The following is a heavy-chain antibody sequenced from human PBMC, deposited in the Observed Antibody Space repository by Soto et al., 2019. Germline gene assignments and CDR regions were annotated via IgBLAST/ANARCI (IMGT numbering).Heavy chain of an antibody. V-gene: IGHV3-74*01. Sequence: EVQLVESGEILVQPGGSLRLSCAGSGFTFNTYWMHWVRQAPGKGLVWVSRINSDGTKTSYADSVKGRFTISRDNAKNTVYLQMNSLRAEDTAVYYCATVATNSYNWLDPWGQGTLVTVSS. CDR2: INSDGTKT. D-gene: IGHD5-12*01. CDR3: ATVATNSYNWLDP. J-gene: IGHJ5*02. CDR1: GFTFNTYW.